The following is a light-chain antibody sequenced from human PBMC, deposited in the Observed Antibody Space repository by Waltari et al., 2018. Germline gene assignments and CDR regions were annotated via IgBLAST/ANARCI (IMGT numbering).Light chain of an antibody. V-gene: IGKV1-33*01. J-gene: IGKJ2*01. CDR2: GVS. Sequence: DIQMTQSPASLSASVTDRVTITCQASQDVKNFLNWYRQKPGRAPEVLISGVSNLETVVPLRFSGSGSGTHFTLTISSLQPDDFGTYFCLQYNNLPYTFGQGTKVEIK. CDR3: LQYNNLPYT. CDR1: QDVKNF.